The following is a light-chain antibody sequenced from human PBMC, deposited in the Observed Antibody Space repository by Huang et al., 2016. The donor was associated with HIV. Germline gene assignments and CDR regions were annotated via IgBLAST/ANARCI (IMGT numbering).Light chain of an antibody. J-gene: IGKJ4*01. CDR1: QTVSSY. V-gene: IGKV3-11*01. CDR3: QLRSTWPGDT. CDR2: DAS. Sequence: EIVLTQSPATLSLSPGERATLSCRASQTVSSYLAWYQQKPGQAPRLLIYDASNRATGIPARFSGSGSGTDFTLTIISLEPEEFAVYYCQLRSTWPGDTFGGGTKVEIK.